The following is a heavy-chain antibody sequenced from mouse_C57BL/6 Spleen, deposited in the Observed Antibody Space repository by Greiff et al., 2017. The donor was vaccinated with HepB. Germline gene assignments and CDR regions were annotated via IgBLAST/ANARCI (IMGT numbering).Heavy chain of an antibody. V-gene: IGHV1-47*01. CDR2: FHPYNDDT. J-gene: IGHJ2*01. CDR3: GRGDNYGPLFDY. D-gene: IGHD1-1*01. CDR1: GYTFTTYP. Sequence: QVQLQQSGAELVKPGASVKMSCKASGYTFTTYPIEWMKQNHGKSLEWIGNFHPYNDDTKYNEKFKGKATLTVEKSSSTVYLELSRLTSEDSAVYYSGRGDNYGPLFDYRGQGTTLTVSS.